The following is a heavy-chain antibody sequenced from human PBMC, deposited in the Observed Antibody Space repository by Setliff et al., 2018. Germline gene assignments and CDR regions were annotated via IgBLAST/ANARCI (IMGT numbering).Heavy chain of an antibody. CDR3: AREGARSSTWFRPYSYYCMPV. Sequence: GGSLRLSCAASGFTLSSYFMHWVRQVPGKGLVWVSRINSDGSSTGYADSVKGRFTISRDNAKNSVYLQMNSLRAEDTAVYYCAREGARSSTWFRPYSYYCMPVWGKGTTVTVSS. V-gene: IGHV3-74*01. J-gene: IGHJ6*03. D-gene: IGHD6-13*01. CDR2: INSDGSST. CDR1: GFTLSSYF.